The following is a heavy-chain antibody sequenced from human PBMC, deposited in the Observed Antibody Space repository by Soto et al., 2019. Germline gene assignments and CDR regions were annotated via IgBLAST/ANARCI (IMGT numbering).Heavy chain of an antibody. D-gene: IGHD3-10*01. Sequence: SETLSLTCTVSGGSISSYYWSWIRQPPGKGLEWIGYIYYSGSTNYNPSLKSRVTISVDTSKNQFSLKLSSVTAAATAVYYCARHSEILSRFGELSKPEYFDYWGQGTLVTVSS. J-gene: IGHJ4*02. CDR2: IYYSGST. V-gene: IGHV4-59*08. CDR1: GGSISSYY. CDR3: ARHSEILSRFGELSKPEYFDY.